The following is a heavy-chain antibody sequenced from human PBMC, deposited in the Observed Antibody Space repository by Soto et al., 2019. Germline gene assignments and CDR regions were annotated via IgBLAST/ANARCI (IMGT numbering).Heavy chain of an antibody. Sequence: PGGSLRLSCAASGFSFISYAMSWVRQAPGKGLEWVSTISGSDGKTFYADSVKGRFSISRDTSKNMLYLQMNNLRGDDTAVYYCARDNYYTGSGYYPSSAEYFQHWGQGTLVTVSS. CDR3: ARDNYYTGSGYYPSSAEYFQH. V-gene: IGHV3-23*01. CDR1: GFSFISYA. D-gene: IGHD3-22*01. CDR2: ISGSDGKT. J-gene: IGHJ1*01.